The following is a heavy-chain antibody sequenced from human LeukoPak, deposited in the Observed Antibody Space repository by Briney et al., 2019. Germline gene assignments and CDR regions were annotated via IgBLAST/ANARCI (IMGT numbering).Heavy chain of an antibody. V-gene: IGHV3-74*01. Sequence: GGSLRLSCAASGFTFSSYWMHWVRQAPGKGLVWVSRSDGSITTYADSVRGRFTISRDNAKNSLYLQMNNLRDEDTAVYYCARGSGNSFGYWGQGALVTVSS. CDR3: ARGSGNSFGY. CDR1: GFTFSSYW. J-gene: IGHJ4*02. D-gene: IGHD3-10*01. CDR2: SDGSIT.